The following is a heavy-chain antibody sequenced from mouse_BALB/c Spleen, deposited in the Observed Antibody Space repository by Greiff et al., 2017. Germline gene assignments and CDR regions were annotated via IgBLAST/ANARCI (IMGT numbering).Heavy chain of an antibody. J-gene: IGHJ2*01. CDR3: ARAYGNYFDY. CDR1: GYTFTSYW. D-gene: IGHD2-10*02. CDR2: IYPGTGST. V-gene: IGHV1-76*01. Sequence: QVQLQQSGPELVRPGASVKMSCKASGYTFTSYWIHWVKQRSGQGLEWIARIYPGTGSTYYNEKFKGKATLTADKSSSTAYMQLSSLKSEDSAVYFCARAYGNYFDYWGQGTTLTVSS.